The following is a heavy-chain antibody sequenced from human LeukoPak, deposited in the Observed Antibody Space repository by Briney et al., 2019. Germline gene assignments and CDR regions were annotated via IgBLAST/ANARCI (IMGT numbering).Heavy chain of an antibody. CDR3: ARDAYYYDSSGQNDAFDI. D-gene: IGHD3-22*01. CDR2: INPSGGST. J-gene: IGHJ3*02. V-gene: IGHV1-46*01. CDR1: GYTFTSYY. Sequence: ASVKVSCKASGYTFTSYYMHWVRQAPGQGLEWMGIINPSGGSTSYAQKFQGRVTMTRDMSTSTVYMELSSLRSEDTAVYYCARDAYYYDSSGQNDAFDIWGQGTMVTVSS.